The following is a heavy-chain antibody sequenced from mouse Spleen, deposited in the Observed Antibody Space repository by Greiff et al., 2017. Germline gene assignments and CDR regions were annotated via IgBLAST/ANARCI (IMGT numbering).Heavy chain of an antibody. V-gene: IGHV3-6*02. CDR1: GYSITSGYY. CDR3: ARRNAMDY. J-gene: IGHJ4*01. CDR2: ISYDGSN. Sequence: EVKLEESGPGLVKPSQSLSLTCSVTGYSITSGYYWNWIRQFPGNKLEWMGYISYDGSNNYNPSLKNRISITRDTSKNQFFLKLNSVTTEDTATYYCARRNAMDYWGQGTSVTVSS.